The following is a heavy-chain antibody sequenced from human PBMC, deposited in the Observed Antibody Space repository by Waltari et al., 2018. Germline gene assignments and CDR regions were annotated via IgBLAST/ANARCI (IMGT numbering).Heavy chain of an antibody. V-gene: IGHV4-34*01. CDR1: GGSFSGYY. J-gene: IGHJ4*02. CDR3: ARGNYGDYVGGFDY. Sequence: QVQLQQWGAGLLKPSETLSLTCAVYGGSFSGYYWSWIRQPPGKGLEWIGEINHSGSTNYNPSRKSRVTISVDTSKNQFSLKLSSVTAADTAVYYCARGNYGDYVGGFDYWGQGTLVTVSS. D-gene: IGHD4-17*01. CDR2: INHSGST.